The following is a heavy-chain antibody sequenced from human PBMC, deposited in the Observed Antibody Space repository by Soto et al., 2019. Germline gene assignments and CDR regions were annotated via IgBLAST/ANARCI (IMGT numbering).Heavy chain of an antibody. CDR2: IYYSGST. CDR1: GGSISSSSYY. J-gene: IGHJ5*02. Sequence: SETLSLTCTVSGGSISSSSYYLGWIRQPPGKGLEWIGSIYYSGSTYYNPSLKSRVTISVDTSKNQFSLKLSSVTAADTAVYYCARTYYYDSSGYYWFDPWGQGTLVTVSS. V-gene: IGHV4-39*01. D-gene: IGHD3-22*01. CDR3: ARTYYYDSSGYYWFDP.